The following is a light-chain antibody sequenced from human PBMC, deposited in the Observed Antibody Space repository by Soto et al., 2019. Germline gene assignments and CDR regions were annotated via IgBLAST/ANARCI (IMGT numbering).Light chain of an antibody. CDR1: QSLVYSNGVTY. J-gene: IGKJ2*01. Sequence: DVVMTQSPLSLAVTLGQPASISCRSSQSLVYSNGVTYLNWFQQRPGQSPRRLIHKVSNRDSGVPDRFSGSVSGTDFTLKISTVQAEDVGVYYCMQGTHWPYTFGQGTKLEIK. CDR2: KVS. CDR3: MQGTHWPYT. V-gene: IGKV2-30*01.